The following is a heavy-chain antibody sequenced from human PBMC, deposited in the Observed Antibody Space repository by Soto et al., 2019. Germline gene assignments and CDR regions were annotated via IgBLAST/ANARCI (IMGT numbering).Heavy chain of an antibody. D-gene: IGHD6-13*01. V-gene: IGHV3-21*01. J-gene: IGHJ6*02. CDR3: ARDLAAAGVYYYYGMDV. Sequence: PGGSLRLSCAVSGFTFSSYSMNWVRQAPGKGLEWVSSISSGSSYIYYADSVKGRFTISRDNAKHSLYLQMNSLRAEDTAVYYCARDLAAAGVYYYYGMDVWGQGTTVTVSS. CDR2: ISSGSSYI. CDR1: GFTFSSYS.